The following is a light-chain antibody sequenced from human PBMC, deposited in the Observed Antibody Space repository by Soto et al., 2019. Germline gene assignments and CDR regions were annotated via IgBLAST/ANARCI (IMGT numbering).Light chain of an antibody. CDR2: GAS. Sequence: EIVMTQSPATLSVSPGERATLSCRASQSVSGNLAWYQQKPGQAPRLLIYGASTRATGIPARFSGSGSVTDFTLSISSLQSEDFAVYCCKQYNNWPPFTFGPGTKVDIK. CDR3: KQYNNWPPFT. CDR1: QSVSGN. V-gene: IGKV3-15*01. J-gene: IGKJ3*01.